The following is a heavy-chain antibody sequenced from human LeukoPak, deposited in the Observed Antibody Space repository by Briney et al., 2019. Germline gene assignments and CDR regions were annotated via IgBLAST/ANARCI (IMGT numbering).Heavy chain of an antibody. Sequence: GGSLRLSCAASGFTFDDYAMHWVRQAPGKGLEWVSGISWNSGSIGYADSVKGRFTISRDNAKNSLYLQMNSLRAEDTAVYYCARARGPMDSSGYAVNAFDIWGQGTMVTVSS. CDR3: ARARGPMDSSGYAVNAFDI. V-gene: IGHV3-9*01. J-gene: IGHJ3*02. CDR1: GFTFDDYA. D-gene: IGHD3-22*01. CDR2: ISWNSGSI.